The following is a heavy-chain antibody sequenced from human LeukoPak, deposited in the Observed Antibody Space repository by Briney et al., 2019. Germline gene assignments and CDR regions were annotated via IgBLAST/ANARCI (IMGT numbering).Heavy chain of an antibody. J-gene: IGHJ4*02. CDR3: ARDVGYCSAGSCYSAPIIEY. Sequence: GASVTVSCKASGYTFNTYGITWVRQAPGQGLEWMGWISAYNGATNYVQKFQGRVTMTTEISTTTAYMELRSLTFDDTAVYYCARDVGYCSAGSCYSAPIIEYWGQGTLVTVSS. CDR1: GYTFNTYG. CDR2: ISAYNGAT. D-gene: IGHD2-15*01. V-gene: IGHV1-18*01.